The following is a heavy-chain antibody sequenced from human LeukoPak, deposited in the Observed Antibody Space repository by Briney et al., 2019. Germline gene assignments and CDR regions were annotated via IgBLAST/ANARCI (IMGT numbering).Heavy chain of an antibody. J-gene: IGHJ6*03. CDR2: IYYSGST. CDR3: ARDSYSSSWYGASLRYYYYMDV. D-gene: IGHD6-13*01. Sequence: PSETLSLTCTVSGASISSYYWSWIRQPPGKGLEWIGYIYYSGSTNYNPSLKSRVTISVDTSKNQFSLKLSSVTAADTAVYYCARDSYSSSWYGASLRYYYYMDVWGKGTTVTVSS. V-gene: IGHV4-59*01. CDR1: GASISSYY.